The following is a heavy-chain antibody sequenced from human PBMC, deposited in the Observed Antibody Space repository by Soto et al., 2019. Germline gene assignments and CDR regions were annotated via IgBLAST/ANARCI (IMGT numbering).Heavy chain of an antibody. Sequence: GGSLRLSCAASGFTFSSYAMHWVRQAPGEGLERVAVISYDGSNKYYADSVKGRFAISRANSKNTLYLQMNSLRAEDTAVYYCARDPRITIFGVVINYYYGMDVWGQGTTVTVSS. J-gene: IGHJ6*02. CDR3: ARDPRITIFGVVINYYYGMDV. V-gene: IGHV3-30*09. CDR2: ISYDGSNK. CDR1: GFTFSSYA. D-gene: IGHD3-3*01.